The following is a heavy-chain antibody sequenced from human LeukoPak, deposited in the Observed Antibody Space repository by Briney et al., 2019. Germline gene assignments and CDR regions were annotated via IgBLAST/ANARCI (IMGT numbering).Heavy chain of an antibody. CDR3: NTDGDYGDYVDS. J-gene: IGHJ4*02. Sequence: GGSLRLSCAASGFTFNLAWINWVRQAPGKGLEWVGRVKNKIDGGTTDYAAPVKGRFTISRDDSKNTVYLQMNSLKSEDTALYYCNTDGDYGDYVDSWGQGTLVTVSS. CDR1: GFTFNLAW. V-gene: IGHV3-15*07. CDR2: VKNKIDGGTT. D-gene: IGHD4-17*01.